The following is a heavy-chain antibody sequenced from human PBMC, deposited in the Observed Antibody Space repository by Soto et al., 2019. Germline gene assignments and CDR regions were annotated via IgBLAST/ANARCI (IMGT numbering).Heavy chain of an antibody. CDR1: GGAFSGHY. Sequence: SETLSLTCVVNGGAFSGHYWSWIRQSPGKGLEWIGEINQSGTTNYNPSLRSRVTISADTSKKQFALKLNSVTAADTAVYYCARERAYCTSTTCYRKHGLDVWGQGTTVTVSS. J-gene: IGHJ6*02. D-gene: IGHD2-2*01. CDR3: ARERAYCTSTTCYRKHGLDV. V-gene: IGHV4-34*01. CDR2: INQSGTT.